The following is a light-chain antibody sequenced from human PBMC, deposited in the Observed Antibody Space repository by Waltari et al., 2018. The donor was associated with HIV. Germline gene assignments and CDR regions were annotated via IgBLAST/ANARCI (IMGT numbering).Light chain of an antibody. V-gene: IGLV1-51*01. J-gene: IGLJ3*02. CDR1: TSNIGTHY. Sequence: QSVLPQVPSVSAPTRQNVTISCSGNTSNIGTHYVSRYPQLPGTAPQLLIFDNDQRPSGIPGRFSGSKSGTSAILAITGLQTGDEADYYCATWDSSSLTGVFGGGTRLTVL. CDR3: ATWDSSSLTGV. CDR2: DND.